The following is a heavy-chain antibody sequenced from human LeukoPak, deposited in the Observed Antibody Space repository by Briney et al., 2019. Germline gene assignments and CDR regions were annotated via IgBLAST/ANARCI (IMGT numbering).Heavy chain of an antibody. CDR1: GFTFSSYG. J-gene: IGHJ5*02. V-gene: IGHV3-30*02. CDR2: IRYDGSNK. Sequence: GGSLRLSCAASGFTFSSYGMHWVRQAPGKGLEWVAFIRYDGSNKYYADSVKGRFTISRDNSKNTLYLQMNSLRAEDTAVYYCARERGYSYGLLGTWGQGTLVTVSS. CDR3: ARERGYSYGLLGT. D-gene: IGHD5-18*01.